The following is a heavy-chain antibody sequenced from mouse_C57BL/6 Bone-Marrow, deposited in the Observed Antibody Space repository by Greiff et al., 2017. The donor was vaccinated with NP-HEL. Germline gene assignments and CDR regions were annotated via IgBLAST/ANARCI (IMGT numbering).Heavy chain of an antibody. CDR2: IHPNSGST. CDR1: GYTFTSYW. J-gene: IGHJ2*01. V-gene: IGHV1-64*01. CDR3: APLGDYFDY. Sequence: QVQLQQSGAELVKPGASVKLSCKASGYTFTSYWMHWVKQRPGQCLEWIGMIHPNSGSTNYNEKFKSKATLTVDKSSSTAYMQLSSLTSEDSAVYYCAPLGDYFDYWGQVTTLTVSS.